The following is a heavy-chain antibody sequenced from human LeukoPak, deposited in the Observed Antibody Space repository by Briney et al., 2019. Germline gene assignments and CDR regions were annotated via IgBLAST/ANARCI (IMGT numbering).Heavy chain of an antibody. J-gene: IGHJ6*03. CDR2: INPSGGST. CDR1: GYTFTGYY. Sequence: ASVKVSCKASGYTFTGYYMHWVRQAPGQGLECMGIINPSGGSTSYAQKFQGRVTMTRDMSTSTVYMELSSLRSEDTAVYYCAREGCSSTSCYYYMDVWGKGTTVTISS. D-gene: IGHD2-2*01. V-gene: IGHV1-46*01. CDR3: AREGCSSTSCYYYMDV.